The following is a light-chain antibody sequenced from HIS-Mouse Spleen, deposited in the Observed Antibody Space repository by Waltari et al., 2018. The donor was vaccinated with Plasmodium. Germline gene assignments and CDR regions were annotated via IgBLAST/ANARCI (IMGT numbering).Light chain of an antibody. CDR3: QQYNNWPT. CDR1: QSVSSN. J-gene: IGKJ5*01. CDR2: GAS. Sequence: EIVMTQSPATLSVSPGERATLSCRASQSVSSNLAWYQQKPGQAPRLLIYGASTRATGIPARFSGRWSGTEFTLTISSMQSEEFAVYYCQQYNNWPTFGQGTRLEIK. V-gene: IGKV3-15*01.